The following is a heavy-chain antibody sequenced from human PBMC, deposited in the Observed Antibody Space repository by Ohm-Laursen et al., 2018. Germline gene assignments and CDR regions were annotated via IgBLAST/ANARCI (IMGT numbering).Heavy chain of an antibody. J-gene: IGHJ4*02. Sequence: ASVKVSCKVSGGTFSSYAISWVRQAPGQGLEWMGGIFPMSGKTNYAQNFQGRVTITADKSTSTSYMELSSLRSEDTALYYCASSLGYCSGSSCYSYVYWGQGTLVTVSS. CDR3: ASSLGYCSGSSCYSYVY. CDR1: GGTFSSYA. D-gene: IGHD2-15*01. V-gene: IGHV1-69*06. CDR2: IFPMSGKT.